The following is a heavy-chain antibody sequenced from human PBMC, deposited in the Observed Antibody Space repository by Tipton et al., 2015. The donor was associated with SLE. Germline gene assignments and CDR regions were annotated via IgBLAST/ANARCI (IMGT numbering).Heavy chain of an antibody. CDR1: GGSISNYY. CDR2: IYYSGST. Sequence: TLSLTCSVSGGSISNYYWSWIRQPPGKGLEWIGYIYYSGSTNYNPSLRSRVAISLDTSKNQFSLKLSSVTAADTAVYYCARGPPLALGGFDYWGQGTLVTVSS. CDR3: ARGPPLALGGFDY. J-gene: IGHJ4*02. D-gene: IGHD5-12*01. V-gene: IGHV4-59*01.